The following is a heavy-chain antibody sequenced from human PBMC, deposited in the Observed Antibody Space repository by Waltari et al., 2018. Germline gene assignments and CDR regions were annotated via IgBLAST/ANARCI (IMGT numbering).Heavy chain of an antibody. CDR2: ISGSGGST. CDR3: AHGPTFEIDFWSGYSPHFDP. D-gene: IGHD3-3*01. V-gene: IGHV3-23*01. Sequence: EVQLLESGGGLVQPGGSLRLSCAASGFTFSSYAMSWVRQAPGKGLEWVSAISGSGGSTYYADSVKGRFTISRDNSKNTLYLQMNSLRAEDTAVYYCAHGPTFEIDFWSGYSPHFDPWGQGTLVTVSS. J-gene: IGHJ5*02. CDR1: GFTFSSYA.